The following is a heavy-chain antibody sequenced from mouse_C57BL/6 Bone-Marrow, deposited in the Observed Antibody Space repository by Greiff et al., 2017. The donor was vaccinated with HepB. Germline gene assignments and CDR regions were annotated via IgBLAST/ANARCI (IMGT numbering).Heavy chain of an antibody. CDR1: GFTFSDYG. Sequence: EVKLEESGGGLVKPGGSLKLSCAASGFTFSDYGMHWVRQAPEKGLEWVAYISSGSSTIYYADTVKGRFTISRDNAKNTLFLQMTSLRSEDTAMYYCARRNDYALFAYWGQGTLVTVSA. CDR3: ARRNDYALFAY. D-gene: IGHD2-4*01. V-gene: IGHV5-17*01. J-gene: IGHJ3*01. CDR2: ISSGSSTI.